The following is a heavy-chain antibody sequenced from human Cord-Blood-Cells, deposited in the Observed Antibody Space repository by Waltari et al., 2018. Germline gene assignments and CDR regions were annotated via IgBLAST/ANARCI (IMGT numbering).Heavy chain of an antibody. Sequence: QLQLQESGPGLVKPSETLSLTCTVSGGSISSSSSYWGWIRQPPGKGLEWIGSIYYSGSTYYNPSLKSRVTISVDTSKNQFSLKLSSVTAADTAVYYCARPDSSSWFFDYWGQGTLVTVSS. CDR3: ARPDSSSWFFDY. D-gene: IGHD6-13*01. CDR1: GGSISSSSSY. V-gene: IGHV4-39*01. J-gene: IGHJ4*02. CDR2: IYYSGST.